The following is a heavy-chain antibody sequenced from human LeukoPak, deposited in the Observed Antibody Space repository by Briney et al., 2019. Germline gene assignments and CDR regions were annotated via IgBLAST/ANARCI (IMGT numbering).Heavy chain of an antibody. J-gene: IGHJ4*02. CDR1: GFTFSDYW. V-gene: IGHV3-7*01. CDR2: IKEDGREK. D-gene: IGHD2-15*01. Sequence: RGSLRLSCAAPGFTFSDYWMTWVRQAPGKGLEWVANIKEDGREKYYVDSVKGRFTLSKDNAKNSVYLQMNSLGAEDTAVYYCARGWGEKGYCRGGTCNNPQFDYWGQGILVTVSS. CDR3: ARGWGEKGYCRGGTCNNPQFDY.